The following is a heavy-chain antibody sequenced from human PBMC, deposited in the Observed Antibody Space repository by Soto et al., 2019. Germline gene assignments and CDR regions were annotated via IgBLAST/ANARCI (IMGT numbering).Heavy chain of an antibody. CDR2: ISGSGGST. Sequence: PGGSLRLSCAASGFTFSSYAMSWVRQAPGKGLEWVSAISGSGGSTYYADSVKGRFTISRDNSKNTLYLQMNSLRAEDTALYYCAKHGYLTYHLGESLDAFDIWGQGTMVTVSS. V-gene: IGHV3-23*01. D-gene: IGHD3-16*01. J-gene: IGHJ3*02. CDR3: AKHGYLTYHLGESLDAFDI. CDR1: GFTFSSYA.